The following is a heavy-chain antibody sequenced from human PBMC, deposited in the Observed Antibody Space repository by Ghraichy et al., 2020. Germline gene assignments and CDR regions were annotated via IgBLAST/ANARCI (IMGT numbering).Heavy chain of an antibody. CDR3: ARSREYSGSSGAFDI. V-gene: IGHV1-2*02. Sequence: ASVKVSCKASGYTFAGYYAHWVRQAPGQGLEWMGWINPNSGVTNFAQNFQGRVSMTRDTSINSLYLELSRLRSDDTAVYYCARSREYSGSSGAFDIWGQGTMVTVSS. CDR1: GYTFAGYY. CDR2: INPNSGVT. D-gene: IGHD5-12*01. J-gene: IGHJ3*02.